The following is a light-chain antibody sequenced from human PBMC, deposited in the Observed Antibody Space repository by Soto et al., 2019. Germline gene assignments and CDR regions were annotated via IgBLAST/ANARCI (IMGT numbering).Light chain of an antibody. J-gene: IGLJ3*02. CDR2: DVS. V-gene: IGLV2-14*01. Sequence: QSALTQPASVSGSPGQSITISCTGTSSDIGSHTSVSWYQQHPGKAPKLMIFDVSNRPSGVSCRFSGSKSGNTASLTISGLQAEDEADYYCSSRRGSSTLVFGEGTKLTVL. CDR3: SSRRGSSTLV. CDR1: SSDIGSHTS.